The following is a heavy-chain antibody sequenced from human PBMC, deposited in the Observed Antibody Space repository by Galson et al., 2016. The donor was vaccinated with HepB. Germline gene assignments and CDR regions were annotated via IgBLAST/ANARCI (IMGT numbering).Heavy chain of an antibody. CDR2: INQDGSEK. V-gene: IGHV3-7*04. CDR1: GLTFSRFW. Sequence: SLRLSCAASGLTFSRFWMTWVRQAPGKGLEWVANINQDGSEKHYLDSVRGRLTISRDSAKNSLYLQMNSLRAEDTAVSLCARAYQYTLDYWGQGTLVTVAS. D-gene: IGHD1-1*01. CDR3: ARAYQYTLDY. J-gene: IGHJ4*02.